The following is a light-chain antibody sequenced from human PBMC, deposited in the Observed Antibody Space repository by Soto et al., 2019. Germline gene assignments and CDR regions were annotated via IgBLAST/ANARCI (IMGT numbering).Light chain of an antibody. CDR2: GAS. V-gene: IGKV3-20*01. CDR1: QSVSSSY. CDR3: QQYGSSRT. Sequence: EIVLTQSPGTLSLSPGERATLSCRASQSVSSSYLAWYQQKPGQAPRLLIYGASSRATCIPDRFSDSGSGTDFTLTISRLEPEDFAVYYCQQYGSSRTFGQGTKV. J-gene: IGKJ1*01.